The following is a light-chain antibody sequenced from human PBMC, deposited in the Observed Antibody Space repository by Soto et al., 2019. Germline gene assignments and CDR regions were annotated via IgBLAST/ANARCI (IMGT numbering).Light chain of an antibody. V-gene: IGKV3-11*01. Sequence: EIVLTQSPGTLSLSPGERATLSCRTSQNINKYLAWYQQKPGQAPRLLIYDASNRATGIPARFSGSGSGTDFTLTISSLEPEDFAVYYCQRRSNWPITFGQGTRLEIK. CDR1: QNINKY. J-gene: IGKJ5*01. CDR2: DAS. CDR3: QRRSNWPIT.